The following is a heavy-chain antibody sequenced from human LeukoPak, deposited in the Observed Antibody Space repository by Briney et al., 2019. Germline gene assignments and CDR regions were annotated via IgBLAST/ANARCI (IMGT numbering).Heavy chain of an antibody. CDR1: GFTFSSYA. CDR3: ARDRNVVYTIAPGGYMDV. CDR2: ISYDGSNK. D-gene: IGHD2-8*02. Sequence: GGSLRLSCAASGFTFSSYAMHWVRQAPGKGLEWVAVISYDGSNKYYADSVKGRFTISRYNSKNTLYLQMNSLRAEDTAVYYCARDRNVVYTIAPGGYMDVWGKGTTVTVSS. V-gene: IGHV3-30-3*01. J-gene: IGHJ6*03.